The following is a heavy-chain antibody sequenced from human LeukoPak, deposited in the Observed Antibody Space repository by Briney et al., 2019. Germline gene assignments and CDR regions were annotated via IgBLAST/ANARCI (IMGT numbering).Heavy chain of an antibody. CDR1: GGSISSGEYY. CDR3: ARALNGYSYAFDS. Sequence: PSQTLSLTCTVSGGSISSGEYYWSWIRQPPGKGLEWIGYFSYTGSTYYNPSVKSRVSISVDTSKNQFSLKLTSVTAADTAVYYCARALNGYSYAFDSWGQGTLVTVSS. D-gene: IGHD5-18*01. J-gene: IGHJ4*02. V-gene: IGHV4-30-4*01. CDR2: FSYTGST.